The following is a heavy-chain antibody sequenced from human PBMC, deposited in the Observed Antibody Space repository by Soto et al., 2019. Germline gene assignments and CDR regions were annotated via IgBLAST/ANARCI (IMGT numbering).Heavy chain of an antibody. Sequence: SETLSPPCTVSGGSISSSSYYLGWVRPPPRKGLEWIGSIYYSGSTYYNPSLKSRVTISVDTSKNQFSLKLSSVTAADTAVYYCASGITIFGVATTVVGTFDYWGQGTLVTVSS. CDR2: IYYSGST. D-gene: IGHD3-3*01. J-gene: IGHJ4*02. CDR3: ASGITIFGVATTVVGTFDY. V-gene: IGHV4-39*01. CDR1: GGSISSSSYY.